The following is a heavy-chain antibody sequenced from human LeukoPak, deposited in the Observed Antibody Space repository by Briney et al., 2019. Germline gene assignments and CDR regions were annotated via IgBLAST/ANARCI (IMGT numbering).Heavy chain of an antibody. CDR1: GFIFGHYV. V-gene: IGHV3-23*01. J-gene: IGHJ4*02. D-gene: IGHD2-15*01. Sequence: GGSLRLSCAASGFIFGHYVMSWVRQAPGKGLEWVSSIHNGGGSTYYADSVEGRFTISRDNSKNIVYLQMNSLRADDTAVYYCCSDISCLHWGQGTLVTVSS. CDR2: IHNGGGST. CDR3: CSDISCLH.